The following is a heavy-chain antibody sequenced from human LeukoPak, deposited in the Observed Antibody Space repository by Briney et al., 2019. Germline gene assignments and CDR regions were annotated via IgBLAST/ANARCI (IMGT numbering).Heavy chain of an antibody. CDR3: ARVPQGYYDSSGYYGGEFDY. CDR1: GYTFTGYY. Sequence: ASVKVSCKASGYTFTGYYMHWVRQAPGQGLEWMGWINPNNGGTNYAQKFQGRVTMTRDTSISTAYMELSRLRSDDTAVYYCARVPQGYYDSSGYYGGEFDYWGQGTLVTVSS. CDR2: INPNNGGT. D-gene: IGHD3-22*01. V-gene: IGHV1-2*02. J-gene: IGHJ4*02.